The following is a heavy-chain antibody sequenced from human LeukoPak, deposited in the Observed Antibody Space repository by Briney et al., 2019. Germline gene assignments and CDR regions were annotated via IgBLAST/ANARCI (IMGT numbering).Heavy chain of an antibody. Sequence: PGRSLRLSCAAYGFTFSSYGMHRVRQAPGKGLEWVAVIWYDGSNKYYADSVKGRFTISRDNSKNTLYLQMNSLRAEDTAVYYCARDTPPTFSSWIYYYYYGMDVWGQGTTVTVSS. CDR1: GFTFSSYG. V-gene: IGHV3-33*01. CDR3: ARDTPPTFSSWIYYYYYGMDV. J-gene: IGHJ6*02. CDR2: IWYDGSNK. D-gene: IGHD6-13*01.